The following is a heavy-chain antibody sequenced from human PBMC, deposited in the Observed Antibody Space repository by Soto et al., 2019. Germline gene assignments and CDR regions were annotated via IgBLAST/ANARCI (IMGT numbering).Heavy chain of an antibody. Sequence: SETLCLTCTVSGGTISNSDYFWSWIRQSPGKGLECIGYSSSSGNTYYNPSLKRRATLSVDTYKNQFSQRLNKGTGEEKEGYYWGRGEEVVARGAMFFEEGGQG. CDR2: SSSSGNT. CDR1: GGTISNSDYF. J-gene: IGHJ4*02. CDR3: GRGEEVVARGAMFFEE. V-gene: IGHV4-30-4*02. D-gene: IGHD2-15*01.